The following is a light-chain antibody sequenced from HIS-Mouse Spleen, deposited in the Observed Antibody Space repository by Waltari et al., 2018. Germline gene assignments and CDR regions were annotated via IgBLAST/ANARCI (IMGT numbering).Light chain of an antibody. V-gene: IGLV3-10*01. Sequence: SYELTQPPSVSVSPGQTARITCSGDALPKKSAYWYQQKSGRAPVLVTYEDSKRPSGSPVRCSGSSSGTMATLTISGAQVEDEADYYCYSTDSSGNHRVFGGGTKLTVL. CDR3: YSTDSSGNHRV. CDR2: EDS. J-gene: IGLJ2*01. CDR1: ALPKKS.